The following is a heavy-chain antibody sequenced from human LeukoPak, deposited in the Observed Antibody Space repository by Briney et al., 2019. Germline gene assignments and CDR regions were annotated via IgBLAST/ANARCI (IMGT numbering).Heavy chain of an antibody. CDR2: IYSGGST. V-gene: IGHV3-66*02. J-gene: IGHJ4*02. CDR1: GFTVSSNY. D-gene: IGHD3-3*01. CDR3: ASLTYYDFWSGSYPNDY. Sequence: GGSLRLSCAASGFTVSSNYISWVRQAPGKGLEWVSVIYSGGSTYYADSVKGRFTISRDNSKNTLYLQMNSLRAEDTAVYYCASLTYYDFWSGSYPNDYWGQGTLVTVSS.